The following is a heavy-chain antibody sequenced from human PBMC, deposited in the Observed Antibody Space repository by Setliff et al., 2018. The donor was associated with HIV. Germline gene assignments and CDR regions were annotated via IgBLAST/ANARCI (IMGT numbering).Heavy chain of an antibody. CDR2: ISAYNGYT. D-gene: IGHD3-3*01. CDR3: ARVTRFLESFSTKNYFDY. J-gene: IGHJ4*02. CDR1: GYDFNIYG. Sequence: ASVKVSCKASGYDFNIYGISWVRQAPGQGLEWMGWISAYNGYTIYAQRLQGRVTMTTDTSTSTAYMELRSLRSGDTAVYYCARVTRFLESFSTKNYFDYWGQGTLVTVS. V-gene: IGHV1-18*01.